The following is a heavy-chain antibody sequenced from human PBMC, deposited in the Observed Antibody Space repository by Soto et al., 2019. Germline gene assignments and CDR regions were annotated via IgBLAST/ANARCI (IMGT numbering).Heavy chain of an antibody. J-gene: IGHJ5*02. CDR2: IYYSGST. V-gene: IGHV4-39*01. CDR1: GGSISSSSYY. Sequence: PSEPLALTCTVSGGSISSSSYYWGWIRQPPGKGLEWIGSIYYSGSTYYNPSLKSRVTISVDTSKNQFSLKLSSVTAADTAVYYCARNARYCRGGSCYSLPSWFDPWGQGPLVTVAS. CDR3: ARNARYCRGGSCYSLPSWFDP. D-gene: IGHD2-15*01.